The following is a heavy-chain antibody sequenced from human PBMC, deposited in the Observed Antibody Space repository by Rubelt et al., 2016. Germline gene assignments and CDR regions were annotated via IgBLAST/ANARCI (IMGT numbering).Heavy chain of an antibody. CDR2: INTNSGGT. CDR3: ARGNSGYDYGLDY. D-gene: IGHD5-12*01. Sequence: QVQLVQSGAEVKKPGASVKVSCKASGYTFTGYYMHWVRQAPGQGLEWMGWINTNSGGTNYAQKFQGRVTRTRDTYVSTAYMELSRLTSDDTAVYYCARGNSGYDYGLDYWGQGTLVTVSS. J-gene: IGHJ4*02. V-gene: IGHV1-2*02. CDR1: GYTFTGYY.